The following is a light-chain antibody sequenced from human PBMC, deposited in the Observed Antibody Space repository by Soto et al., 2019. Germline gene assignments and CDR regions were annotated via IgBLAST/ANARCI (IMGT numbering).Light chain of an antibody. V-gene: IGKV1-39*01. J-gene: IGKJ2*01. CDR2: AAS. Sequence: IQLTQSPSSLSASVGDRVTITCRASQTIGYYLNWYQQKPGKAPKLLIYAASSLQSGVPSRFSGSESGTDFTLTISSLQPEDFATYYCQQSQNTLYTFCQGTKLAIK. CDR3: QQSQNTLYT. CDR1: QTIGYY.